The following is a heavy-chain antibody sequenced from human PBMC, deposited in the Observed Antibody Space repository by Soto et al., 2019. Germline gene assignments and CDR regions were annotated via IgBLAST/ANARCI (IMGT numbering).Heavy chain of an antibody. CDR3: ARERTGTTSMDV. V-gene: IGHV1-8*01. CDR2: MNPNSGNT. D-gene: IGHD1-1*01. J-gene: IGHJ6*02. Sequence: QVQLVQSGAEVKKPGASVKVSCKASGYTFTSYDINWVRQATGQGLEWMGWMNPNSGNTGYAQKFRGRVTMTRNTAISTAYMELSSLRSEDTAVYSCARERTGTTSMDVWGQGTTVTVSS. CDR1: GYTFTSYD.